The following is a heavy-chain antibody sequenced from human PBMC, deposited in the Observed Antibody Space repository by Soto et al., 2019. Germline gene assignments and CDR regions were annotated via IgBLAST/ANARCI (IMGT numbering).Heavy chain of an antibody. CDR1: GGSISSGAYS. CDR2: IYHSRST. CDR3: ARDVVAEAATPPNWLDR. Sequence: PSETLSLTCAVSGGSISSGAYSWSWIRQPPGKGLEWVGDIYHSRSTYYNPSLKSRVTISVDRSKNRFSLKLSSVTAADTAVYYCARDVVAEAATPPNWLDRWGQGNLVTVSS. J-gene: IGHJ5*02. V-gene: IGHV4-30-2*01. D-gene: IGHD2-15*01.